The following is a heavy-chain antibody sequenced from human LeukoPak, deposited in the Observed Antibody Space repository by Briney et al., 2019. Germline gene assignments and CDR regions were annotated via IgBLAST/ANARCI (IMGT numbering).Heavy chain of an antibody. D-gene: IGHD5-12*01. CDR3: ARVSGYDWESFYDY. Sequence: SETLSLICTVSGGSISSSGYYWGWIRQPPGTGLEWIGTIHYSGSTYYNPSLESRLTVSIDTSKNQFSLKMSSVTAADTAMYYCARVSGYDWESFYDYWGQGSLVTVSS. CDR1: GGSISSSGYY. CDR2: IHYSGST. J-gene: IGHJ4*02. V-gene: IGHV4-39*07.